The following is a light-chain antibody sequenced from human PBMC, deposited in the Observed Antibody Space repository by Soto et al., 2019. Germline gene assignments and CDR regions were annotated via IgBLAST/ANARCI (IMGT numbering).Light chain of an antibody. Sequence: DIVMTQSPLSLPVTPGEPASISCRSMQXLLHSNGYNYLDWYLQKPGQSPQLLIYLGSNRASGAPDRFSGSGSGTDFTLTINSLQPEDVAVYYCQQYSSSPATFGQGTKV. CDR3: QQYSSSPAT. CDR1: QXLLHSNGYNY. CDR2: LGS. J-gene: IGKJ1*01. V-gene: IGKV2-28*01.